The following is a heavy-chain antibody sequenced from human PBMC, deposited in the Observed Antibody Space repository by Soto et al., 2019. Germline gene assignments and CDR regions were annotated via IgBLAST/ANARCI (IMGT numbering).Heavy chain of an antibody. V-gene: IGHV3-48*01. CDR3: ARGGAARPDY. Sequence: QPGVSLRLSCAASGFSFSSYGMNWVRQAPGKGLEWVSYISSSSSTVSYADSVKGRLTISRDNARNSMYLQMNSLRVEDMAVYYCARGGAARPDYWAQGTMGTVSS. J-gene: IGHJ4*02. CDR2: ISSSSSTV. CDR1: GFSFSSYG.